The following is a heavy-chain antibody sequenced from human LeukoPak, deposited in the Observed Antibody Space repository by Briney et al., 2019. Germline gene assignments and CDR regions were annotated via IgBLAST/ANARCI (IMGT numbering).Heavy chain of an antibody. Sequence: PGGSLRLSCAASGFTFSNYNMNWVRQAPGKGLEWVSSISRSSSYIYYADSVKGRFTISRDNAKNSLYLQMNSLRAEDTAVYYCARNQAGYYQSPVYYFDYWGQGTLVTVSS. CDR2: ISRSSSYI. D-gene: IGHD3-9*01. J-gene: IGHJ4*02. V-gene: IGHV3-21*01. CDR1: GFTFSNYN. CDR3: ARNQAGYYQSPVYYFDY.